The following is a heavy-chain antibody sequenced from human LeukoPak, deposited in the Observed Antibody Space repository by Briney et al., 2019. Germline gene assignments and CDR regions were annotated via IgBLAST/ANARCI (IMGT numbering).Heavy chain of an antibody. CDR2: FNSDGRST. J-gene: IGHJ4*02. V-gene: IGHV3-74*01. D-gene: IGHD1-14*01. CDR3: ARGRYYLDS. CDR1: GFTFNTYW. Sequence: GGSLRLSCAASGFTFNTYWMHWVRQAPGKGLVWVSRFNSDGRSTYYADSVKGRFTISRDNAKNTLYLHMNSLRAEDTAVYYCARGRYYLDSWGQGTLVTVSS.